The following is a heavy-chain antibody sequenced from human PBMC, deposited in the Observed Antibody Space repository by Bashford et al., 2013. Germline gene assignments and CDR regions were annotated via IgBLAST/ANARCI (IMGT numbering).Heavy chain of an antibody. J-gene: IGHJ5*02. CDR3: ARQSRAGGGQYRFDP. Sequence: WVRQMPGKGLEWMGVISPGDSAVRYSPSFQGQVTISVDKSINTAYLQWGSLEASDTAIYYCARQSRAGGGQYRFDPWGQGTLVTVSS. D-gene: IGHD2-8*02. CDR2: ISPGDSAV. V-gene: IGHV5-51*01.